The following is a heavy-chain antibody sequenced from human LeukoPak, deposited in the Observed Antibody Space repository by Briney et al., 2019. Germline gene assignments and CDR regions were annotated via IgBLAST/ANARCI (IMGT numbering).Heavy chain of an antibody. CDR3: AIDSGYGMDV. CDR2: IYNSGGT. J-gene: IGHJ6*02. Sequence: GGSLRPSCAVSGFTVSINYTSWVRQAPGKGLEWVSVIYNSGGTYYADSVKSRFTIARHKSKNMLYLQMNSLRAEDTAVYYCAIDSGYGMDVWGQGTMVTVSS. CDR1: GFTVSINY. D-gene: IGHD4-17*01. V-gene: IGHV3-53*04.